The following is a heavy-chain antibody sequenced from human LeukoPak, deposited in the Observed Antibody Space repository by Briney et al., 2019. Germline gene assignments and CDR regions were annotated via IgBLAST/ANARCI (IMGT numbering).Heavy chain of an antibody. J-gene: IGHJ3*02. D-gene: IGHD6-13*01. CDR2: IYYSGST. Sequence: PSETLSLTCTVSGGSISSYYWSWIRQPPGKGLERIRYIYYSGSTNYNPSLKSRVTISVDTSKNQFSLKLSSVTAADTAVYYCARGGSSWFSWGAFDIWGQGTMVTVSS. CDR3: ARGGSSWFSWGAFDI. CDR1: GGSISSYY. V-gene: IGHV4-59*01.